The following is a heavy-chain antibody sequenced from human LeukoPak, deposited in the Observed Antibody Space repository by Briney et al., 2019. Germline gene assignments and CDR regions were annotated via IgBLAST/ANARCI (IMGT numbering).Heavy chain of an antibody. CDR2: IGTARDT. D-gene: IGHD1-1*01. V-gene: IGHV3-13*01. J-gene: IGHJ6*03. CDR1: GFTFSSFD. Sequence: PGGSLRLSCAASGFTFSSFDMHWVRQPTGQGLEWVSTIGTARDTYYPGSVEGRFTLSRDNAKNSLYLQMNSLTAGDTAVYYCARGPPRGKYYYMDVWGKGTTVTVSS. CDR3: ARGPPRGKYYYMDV.